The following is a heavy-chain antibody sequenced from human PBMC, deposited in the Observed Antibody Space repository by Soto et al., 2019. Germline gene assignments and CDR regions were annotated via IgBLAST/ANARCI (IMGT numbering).Heavy chain of an antibody. CDR3: ARGWGFGFDP. D-gene: IGHD3-10*01. V-gene: IGHV4-34*01. Sequence: QVQLQQWGAGLLKPSETLSLACAVYGGSFSGPNWSWIRQPPGKGLEWIGEINHSGSTNYNPSLKSLVTRSIDMSKNQYALKVTSVTAADTAVYYCARGWGFGFDPWGQGILVTVSS. CDR2: INHSGST. J-gene: IGHJ5*02. CDR1: GGSFSGPN.